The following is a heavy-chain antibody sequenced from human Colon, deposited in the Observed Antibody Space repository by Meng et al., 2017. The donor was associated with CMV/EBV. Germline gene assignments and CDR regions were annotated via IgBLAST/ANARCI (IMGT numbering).Heavy chain of an antibody. J-gene: IGHJ4*02. Sequence: GGSLRLSCVDSRLSMSQFWMSWVRQAPGKGLEWVANIKQDGSDQNYVDSVKGRFTISRDNAKNSLYLQMNSLGADDTGVYFCTTDRVGAMFYTNPFDYWGQGTLVTVSS. V-gene: IGHV3-7*04. CDR3: TTDRVGAMFYTNPFDY. CDR2: IKQDGSDQ. CDR1: RLSMSQFW. D-gene: IGHD1-26*01.